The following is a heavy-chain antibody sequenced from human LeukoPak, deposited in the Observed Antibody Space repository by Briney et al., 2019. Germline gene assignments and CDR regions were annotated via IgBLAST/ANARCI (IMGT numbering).Heavy chain of an antibody. CDR1: GFTFSKYW. D-gene: IGHD2-21*02. CDR2: IKQDGSEK. Sequence: GGSLRLSCAGSGFTFSKYWMSWVRQAPGKGLEWVANIKQDGSEKYYVDSVKGRFTISRDNAKNSLYLQMNSLRAEDTALYYCATVTAWFDPWGQGTLVTVSS. V-gene: IGHV3-7*01. J-gene: IGHJ5*02. CDR3: ATVTAWFDP.